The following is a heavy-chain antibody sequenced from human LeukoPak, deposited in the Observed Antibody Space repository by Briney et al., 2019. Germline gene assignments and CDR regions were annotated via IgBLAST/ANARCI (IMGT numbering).Heavy chain of an antibody. CDR1: GHTFTGYY. CDR3: ARGYLDYGSGRLGDAFDI. CDR2: INPNSGGT. D-gene: IGHD3-10*01. V-gene: IGHV1-2*04. J-gene: IGHJ3*02. Sequence: ASVKVSCKASGHTFTGYYMHWVRQAPGQGLEWMGWINPNSGGTNYAQKFQGWVTMTRDTSISTAYMELSRLRSDDTAVYYCARGYLDYGSGRLGDAFDIWGQGTMVTVSS.